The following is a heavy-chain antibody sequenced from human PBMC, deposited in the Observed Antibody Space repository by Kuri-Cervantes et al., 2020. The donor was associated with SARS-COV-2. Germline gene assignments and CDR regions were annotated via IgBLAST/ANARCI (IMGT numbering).Heavy chain of an antibody. CDR3: AKGRAGVHDF. J-gene: IGHJ4*02. D-gene: IGHD2-21*01. CDR1: GFTFSSYS. Sequence: GESLKISCAASGFTFSSYSMNWVRQAPGKGLEWVTFISSDGKNKKCMASGKGRFTISRDNSQNTLHLQMKSLRDEDTAIYYCAKGRAGVHDFWGQGTLVTVSS. V-gene: IGHV3-30*18. CDR2: ISSDGKNK.